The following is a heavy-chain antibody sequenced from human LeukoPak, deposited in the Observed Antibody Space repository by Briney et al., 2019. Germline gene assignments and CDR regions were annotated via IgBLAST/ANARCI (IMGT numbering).Heavy chain of an antibody. J-gene: IGHJ6*03. CDR2: ISGSGGST. D-gene: IGHD3-10*01. CDR1: GLTSSSTFGSYS. Sequence: GGSLRLSCAASGLTSSSTFGSYSMSWVRQAPGKGLEWVSAISGSGGSTYCADSVKGRFTISRDNSKNTLYLQMNSLRAEDTAVYYCATFWDSGSYYYYYMDVWGKGTTVTVSS. CDR3: ATFWDSGSYYYYYMDV. V-gene: IGHV3-23*01.